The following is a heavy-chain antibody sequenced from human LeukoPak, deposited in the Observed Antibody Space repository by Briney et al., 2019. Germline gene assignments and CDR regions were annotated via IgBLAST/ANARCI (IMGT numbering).Heavy chain of an antibody. Sequence: GGSLSLSCAVSVITLSNYGMSCVRQSPGKGLECVAGMSESGGRTNYADTVKGRFTISRDNPKNTLYLQMNSVRAEDTALYFCAKRGVVIRVILVGFHKEAYYFDSWGEGALVTVSS. J-gene: IGHJ4*02. V-gene: IGHV3-23*01. D-gene: IGHD3-22*01. CDR1: VITLSNYG. CDR3: AKRGVVIRVILVGFHKEAYYFDS. CDR2: MSESGGRT.